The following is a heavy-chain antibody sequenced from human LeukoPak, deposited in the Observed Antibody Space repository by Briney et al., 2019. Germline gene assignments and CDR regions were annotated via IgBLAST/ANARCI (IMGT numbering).Heavy chain of an antibody. CDR3: ASIYGSGSYSEFVDY. V-gene: IGHV3-21*01. Sequence: GGSLRLSCAASGFTFSSHWMHWVRQAPGKRLEWVSSISSSSSYIYYADSVKGRFTISRDNAKNSLYLQMNSLRAEDTAVYYCASIYGSGSYSEFVDYWGQGTLVTVSP. CDR1: GFTFSSHW. D-gene: IGHD3-10*01. CDR2: ISSSSSYI. J-gene: IGHJ4*02.